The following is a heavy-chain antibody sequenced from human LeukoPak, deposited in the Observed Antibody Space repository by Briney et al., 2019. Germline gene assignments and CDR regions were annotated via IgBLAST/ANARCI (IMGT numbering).Heavy chain of an antibody. CDR2: IYYSGST. CDR3: ARRYKYGTGCLYYYSYMDV. D-gene: IGHD5-18*01. J-gene: IGHJ6*03. CDR1: AGSITSSSYY. V-gene: IGHV4-39*01. Sequence: SSETLSLTCTVSAGSITSSSYYWGWIRRPPGKGLEWIGSIYYSGSTYYSPSLKSRVTISVDTSKNQFSLKLSSVTAADTAVYYCARRYKYGTGCLYYYSYMDVWGKGTTVTVSS.